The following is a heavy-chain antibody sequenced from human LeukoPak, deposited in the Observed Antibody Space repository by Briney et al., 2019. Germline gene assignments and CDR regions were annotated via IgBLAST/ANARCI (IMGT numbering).Heavy chain of an antibody. D-gene: IGHD6-19*01. V-gene: IGHV1-69*05. CDR3: ARRGVRVAGPNWFDP. J-gene: IGHJ5*02. CDR2: IIPIFGTA. CDR1: GGTFSSYA. Sequence: SVKVSCKASGGTFSSYAISWVRQAPGQGLEWMGGIIPIFGTANYAQKFQGRVTITTDESTSTAYMELSSLRSEDTAVYYCARRGVRVAGPNWFDPWGQGTLVTVSS.